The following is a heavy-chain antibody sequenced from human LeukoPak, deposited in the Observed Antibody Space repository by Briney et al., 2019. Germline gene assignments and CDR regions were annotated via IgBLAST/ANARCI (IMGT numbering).Heavy chain of an antibody. D-gene: IGHD3-3*01. CDR1: GFTFSSYA. V-gene: IGHV3-23*01. J-gene: IGHJ5*02. CDR3: AKDNSSPYDFWSGYSNWFDP. CDR2: ISGSGGST. Sequence: QPGGSLRLSCAASGFTFSSYAMSWVRQAPGKGLEWVSAISGSGGSTYYADSVKGRFTISRDNSKNTLYLQMNSLRAEDTAVYYCAKDNSSPYDFWSGYSNWFDPWGQGTLVTVSS.